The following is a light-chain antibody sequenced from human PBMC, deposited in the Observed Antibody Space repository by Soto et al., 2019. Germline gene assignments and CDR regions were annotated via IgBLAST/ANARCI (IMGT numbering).Light chain of an antibody. CDR2: EVS. CDR3: SSYAGSNNLGV. J-gene: IGLJ1*01. CDR1: SSDVGGYNY. Sequence: QSALTQPASVSGSPGQSITISCTGTSSDVGGYNYVSWYQQQSGKAPKLMIHEVSNRPSGVSSRFSGSKSGNTASLTVSGLQAEDEADYYCSSYAGSNNLGVFGTGTKVTVL. V-gene: IGLV2-14*01.